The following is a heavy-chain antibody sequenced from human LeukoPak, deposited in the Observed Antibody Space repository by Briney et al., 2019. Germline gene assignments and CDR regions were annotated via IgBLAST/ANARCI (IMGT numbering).Heavy chain of an antibody. CDR2: IYYSGTT. J-gene: IGHJ4*02. Sequence: SEILSLTCTVSGGSINNYYWSWIRQPPGKGLEWIGYIYYSGTTNHNPSLKSRVTISVDTSKNQFSLKLSSVRAADTAVYYCARHRGPTTEVTRDFDYWGQGTLVPVSS. CDR1: GGSINNYY. CDR3: ARHRGPTTEVTRDFDY. V-gene: IGHV4-59*01. D-gene: IGHD4-23*01.